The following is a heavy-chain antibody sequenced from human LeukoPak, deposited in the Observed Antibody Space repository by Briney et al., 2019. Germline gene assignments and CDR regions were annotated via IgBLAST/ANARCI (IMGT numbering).Heavy chain of an antibody. CDR2: IYHGETT. D-gene: IGHD1-1*01. CDR3: ASNWSDFDY. Sequence: SETLSLTCTVSGYSITTGHYWGWIRQPPGRGLEWIGSIYHGETTYYNPSLKTRLTISLDTSKNQFSLKLSSVTAADTAVYYCASNWSDFDYWGQGIQVTVSS. CDR1: GYSITTGHY. V-gene: IGHV4-38-2*02. J-gene: IGHJ4*02.